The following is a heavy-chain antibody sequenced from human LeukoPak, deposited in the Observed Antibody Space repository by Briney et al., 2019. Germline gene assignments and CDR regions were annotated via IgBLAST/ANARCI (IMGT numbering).Heavy chain of an antibody. Sequence: TSETLSLTCTVSGGSISSSSYYWGWIRQPPGKGLEWIGTAYYSESTHYNPSLKSRVTISVDTSKNQFSLKLSSVTAADTAVYYCASQQYLYYMDVWGKGTTVTVSS. V-gene: IGHV4-39*01. J-gene: IGHJ6*03. D-gene: IGHD4-11*01. CDR2: AYYSEST. CDR1: GGSISSSSYY. CDR3: ASQQYLYYMDV.